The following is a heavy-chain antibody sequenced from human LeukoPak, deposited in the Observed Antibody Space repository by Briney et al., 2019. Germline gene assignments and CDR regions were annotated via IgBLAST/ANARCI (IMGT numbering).Heavy chain of an antibody. D-gene: IGHD3-9*01. J-gene: IGHJ4*02. Sequence: PSETLSLTCTVSGGSISSSSYYWGWIRQPPGKGLEWIGSIYYSGSTYYNPSLKSRVTISVDTSKNQFSLKLSSVTAADTAVYYCARLGYDILTGYRPFDYWGQGTLVTVSS. CDR2: IYYSGST. CDR1: GGSISSSSYY. CDR3: ARLGYDILTGYRPFDY. V-gene: IGHV4-39*01.